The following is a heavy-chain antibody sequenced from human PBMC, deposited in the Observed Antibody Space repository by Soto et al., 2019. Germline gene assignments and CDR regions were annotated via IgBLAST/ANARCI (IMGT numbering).Heavy chain of an antibody. Sequence: GGSLRLSCAASGFTFSNAWINWVRQAPGKGLEWVAVIWYDGSNKYYADSVKGRFTISRDNSKNTLYLQMNSLRAEDTAVYYCARDHGDYAFDIWGQGTMVTVSS. CDR3: ARDHGDYAFDI. CDR2: IWYDGSNK. V-gene: IGHV3-33*08. D-gene: IGHD4-17*01. J-gene: IGHJ3*02. CDR1: GFTFSNAW.